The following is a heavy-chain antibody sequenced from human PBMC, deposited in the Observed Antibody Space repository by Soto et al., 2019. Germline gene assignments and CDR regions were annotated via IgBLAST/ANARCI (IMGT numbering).Heavy chain of an antibody. CDR3: ATPRHVSYYGMDV. CDR2: IIPIFGTA. J-gene: IGHJ6*02. Sequence: GGSVXVSCKASGGTFSIYAISWVRQAPGQGLEWMGGIIPIFGTANYEQKFQGRVTITADKSTSTAYMELSSLRSEDKAVYYCATPRHVSYYGMDVWGQGTTVTVSS. V-gene: IGHV1-69*06. CDR1: GGTFSIYA.